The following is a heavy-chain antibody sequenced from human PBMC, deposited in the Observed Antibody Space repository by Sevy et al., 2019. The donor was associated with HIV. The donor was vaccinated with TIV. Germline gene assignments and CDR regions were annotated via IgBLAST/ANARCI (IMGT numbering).Heavy chain of an antibody. CDR3: AHSLYGDYIGGYFDY. CDR2: IYWDDNK. J-gene: IGHJ4*02. D-gene: IGHD4-17*01. V-gene: IGHV2-5*02. CDR1: GFSLSTSGVG. Sequence: SGPTLVKPTQTLTLTCTFSGFSLSTSGVGVGWIRQPPGKALEWLALIYWDDNKRYSPSLRSRLTITKDTSKNQVVLTITNMDPVDTATYYCAHSLYGDYIGGYFDYWGQGTLVTVSS.